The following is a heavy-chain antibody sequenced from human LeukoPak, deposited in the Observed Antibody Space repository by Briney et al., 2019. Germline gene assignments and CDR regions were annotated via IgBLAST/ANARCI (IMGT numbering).Heavy chain of an antibody. CDR2: IYYSVNT. D-gene: IGHD1-26*01. J-gene: IGHJ4*02. Sequence: SHTLSPTRPVSGGSISAYSWSWIRQPPGKGLEWIGYIYYSVNTNYNPSLKSRVTISVDTSKSQFSLKLSSVTAADTAVYYCARQGELAIDYWGQGTLVTVSS. CDR1: GGSISAYS. V-gene: IGHV4-59*08. CDR3: ARQGELAIDY.